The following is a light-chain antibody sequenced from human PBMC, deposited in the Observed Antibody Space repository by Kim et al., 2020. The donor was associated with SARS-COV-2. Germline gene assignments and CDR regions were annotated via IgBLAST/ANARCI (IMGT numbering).Light chain of an antibody. CDR1: SSNIGAGYD. Sequence: QSVLTQPPSVSGPPGQRVTISCTGSSSNIGAGYDVHWYQQLPGTAPKLLIYGNSNRPSGVPDRFSGSKSGTSASLAITGLQAEDEADYYCQSYDSSLSGFVFGGGTQLTVL. V-gene: IGLV1-40*01. J-gene: IGLJ2*01. CDR3: QSYDSSLSGFV. CDR2: GNS.